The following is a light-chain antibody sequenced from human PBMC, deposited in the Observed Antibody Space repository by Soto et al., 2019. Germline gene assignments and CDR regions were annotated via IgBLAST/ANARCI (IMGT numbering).Light chain of an antibody. Sequence: QSVLTQPPSASGTPGQRVTISCSGSSSNIGRNTVNWYQQLPGTAPKVLIYNNNQRPSGVPDRFSGSKSGTSASLAISGLQSEDETDYYCAAWDDNRKGWVFGGGTKLTVL. V-gene: IGLV1-44*01. CDR1: SSNIGRNT. CDR2: NNN. CDR3: AAWDDNRKGWV. J-gene: IGLJ3*02.